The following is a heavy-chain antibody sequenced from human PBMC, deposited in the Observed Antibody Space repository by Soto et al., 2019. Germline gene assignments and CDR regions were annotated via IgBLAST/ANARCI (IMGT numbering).Heavy chain of an antibody. CDR1: GFTFSDHY. CDR3: ARDGYGDYPS. V-gene: IGHV3-72*01. J-gene: IGHJ5*02. D-gene: IGHD4-17*01. Sequence: GGSLGLSCAASGFTFSDHYMDWVRQAPGKGLEWVGRTRNKANSYTTEYAASVKGRFTISRDDSKNSLYLQMNSLKTEDTAVYYCARDGYGDYPSWGQGTLVTVSS. CDR2: TRNKANSYTT.